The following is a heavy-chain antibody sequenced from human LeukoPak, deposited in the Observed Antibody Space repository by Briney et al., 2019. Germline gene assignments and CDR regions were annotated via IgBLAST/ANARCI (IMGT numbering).Heavy chain of an antibody. Sequence: SQTLSLTCTVSGGSITSGGFYWSWLRQLPGKGLEWIGYIYYSGSTYYNPSLKSRVTISVDTSKNQFSLKLSSVTAADTAVYYCARDQRYCSGGNCYFFDYWGQGTLVTVSS. D-gene: IGHD2-15*01. CDR3: ARDQRYCSGGNCYFFDY. J-gene: IGHJ4*02. V-gene: IGHV4-31*03. CDR1: GGSITSGGFY. CDR2: IYYSGST.